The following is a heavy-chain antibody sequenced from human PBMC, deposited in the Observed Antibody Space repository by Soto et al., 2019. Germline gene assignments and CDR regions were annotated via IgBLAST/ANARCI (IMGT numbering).Heavy chain of an antibody. Sequence: VASVKVSCKASGYTFTSYYMHWVRQAPGQGLGWIGIINPSGNSTSYAQKFQGRVTMTRNTSTSTAYMELSSLRSEDTAVYYCARGRKYYDFWSGLVPYGMDVWGQGTTVTVSS. CDR3: ARGRKYYDFWSGLVPYGMDV. D-gene: IGHD3-3*01. J-gene: IGHJ6*02. CDR1: GYTFTSYY. V-gene: IGHV1-46*01. CDR2: INPSGNST.